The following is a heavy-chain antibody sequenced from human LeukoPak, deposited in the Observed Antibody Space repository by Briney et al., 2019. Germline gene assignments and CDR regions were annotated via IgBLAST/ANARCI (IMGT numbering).Heavy chain of an antibody. Sequence: PGGSLRLSCAASGFTFSSYGMHWVRQAPGKGLEWVSAISGSGGSTYYADSVKGRFTISRDNSKNTLYLQMNSLRAEDTALYHCARDYVGGDYYYMDVWGKGTTVTISS. J-gene: IGHJ6*03. CDR1: GFTFSSYG. D-gene: IGHD2-15*01. CDR2: ISGSGGST. V-gene: IGHV3-23*01. CDR3: ARDYVGGDYYYMDV.